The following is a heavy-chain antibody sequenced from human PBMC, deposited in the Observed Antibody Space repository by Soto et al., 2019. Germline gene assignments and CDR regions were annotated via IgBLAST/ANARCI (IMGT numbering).Heavy chain of an antibody. V-gene: IGHV3-30*03. Sequence: GGSLRLSCAASGFTFSSFGIHWVRQAPGKGLEWVAVISYDGSNEYYADSVKGRFTISRDNSKNTLYLQMNSLRAEDTAVYYCARALFGRSTWFDPWGQGTLVTVSS. CDR1: GFTFSSFG. J-gene: IGHJ5*02. D-gene: IGHD3-16*01. CDR2: ISYDGSNE. CDR3: ARALFGRSTWFDP.